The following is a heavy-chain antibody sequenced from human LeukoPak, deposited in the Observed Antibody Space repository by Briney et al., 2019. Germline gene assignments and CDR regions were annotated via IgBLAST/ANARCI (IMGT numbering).Heavy chain of an antibody. Sequence: SETLSLTCTVSGGSISSYYWSWMRQPAGKRLEWIGRIHTRAGANYNPSLESRVTMSVDTSKNQFSLRLTSVTAADTAVYYCARSYDTSGYYYNFDYWGQGTLITVSS. V-gene: IGHV4-4*07. J-gene: IGHJ4*02. D-gene: IGHD3-22*01. CDR3: ARSYDTSGYYYNFDY. CDR1: GGSISSYY. CDR2: IHTRAGA.